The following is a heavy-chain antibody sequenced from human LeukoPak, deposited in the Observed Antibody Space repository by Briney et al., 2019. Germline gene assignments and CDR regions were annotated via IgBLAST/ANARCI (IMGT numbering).Heavy chain of an antibody. Sequence: GGSLRLSCAASGFTFSNAWMSWVRQAPGKGLEWVGRIKSKNDGGTTDYAAPVKGRFTISRDDSKNTLYLQMNSRKTEDTAVYYCTTRIDFWSGYYFHYMDVWGKGTTVTVSS. D-gene: IGHD3-3*01. J-gene: IGHJ6*03. CDR2: IKSKNDGGTT. V-gene: IGHV3-15*01. CDR1: GFTFSNAW. CDR3: TTRIDFWSGYYFHYMDV.